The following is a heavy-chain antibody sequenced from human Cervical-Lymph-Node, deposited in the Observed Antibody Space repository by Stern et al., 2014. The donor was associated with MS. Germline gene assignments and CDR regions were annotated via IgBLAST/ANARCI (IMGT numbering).Heavy chain of an antibody. Sequence: VQLVESGAEVRKPGASVRVSCKVSGYSLSDLPMHWVRQAPGKGLEWLGGYEPEEGNTVYAQRFQGRVTMTEDTSTDTAYMELNSLRSDDTAVYHCATASRYDALDLWGQGTVVTVSS. CDR3: ATASRYDALDL. J-gene: IGHJ3*01. CDR2: YEPEEGNT. CDR1: GYSLSDLP. V-gene: IGHV1-24*01.